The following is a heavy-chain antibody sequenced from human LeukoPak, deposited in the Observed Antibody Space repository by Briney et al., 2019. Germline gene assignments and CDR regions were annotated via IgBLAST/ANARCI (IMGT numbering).Heavy chain of an antibody. J-gene: IGHJ6*03. CDR2: IYPGDSDT. CDR1: GYSFTSYW. D-gene: IGHD4-11*01. V-gene: IGHV5-51*01. Sequence: GESLKISCKGSGYSFTSYWIGWVRQMPGKGLEWMGIIYPGDSDTRYSPSFQGQVTISADKSISTAYLQWSSLKASDTAMYYCARQVRDYINYYYYMDVWGKGTTVTVSS. CDR3: ARQVRDYINYYYYMDV.